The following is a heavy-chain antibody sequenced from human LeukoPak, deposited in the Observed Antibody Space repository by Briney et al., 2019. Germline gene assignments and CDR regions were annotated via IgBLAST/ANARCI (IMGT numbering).Heavy chain of an antibody. CDR3: ARDLYGDCGVDY. Sequence: WGSLRLSCAASGFTFSNYNLNWVRQAPGKGLEWVSSISGSSSYIYYADSVKGRFTISRDNAKNSLYLQMNSLRAEDTAVYFCARDLYGDCGVDYWGQGTLVTVSS. D-gene: IGHD2-21*02. CDR2: ISGSSSYI. V-gene: IGHV3-21*01. J-gene: IGHJ4*02. CDR1: GFTFSNYN.